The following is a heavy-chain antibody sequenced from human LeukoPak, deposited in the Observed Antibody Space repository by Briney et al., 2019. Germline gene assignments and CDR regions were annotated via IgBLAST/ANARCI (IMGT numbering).Heavy chain of an antibody. CDR3: ARTKSYYYGSGSPNWFDP. J-gene: IGHJ5*02. D-gene: IGHD3-10*01. Sequence: TSETLSLTCAVYGGSFSGYYWNWIRQPPGKGLEWIGEINPSGSTNYNPSLKSRVTISVGPSKNQFSLKLSSVTAADTAVYYCARTKSYYYGSGSPNWFDPWGQGTLVTVSS. CDR2: INPSGST. V-gene: IGHV4-34*01. CDR1: GGSFSGYY.